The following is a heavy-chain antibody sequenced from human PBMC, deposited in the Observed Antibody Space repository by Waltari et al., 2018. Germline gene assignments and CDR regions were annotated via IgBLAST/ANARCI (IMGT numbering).Heavy chain of an antibody. CDR2: IYPGDSDT. V-gene: IGHV5-51*01. J-gene: IGHJ2*01. Sequence: EVQLVQSGAEVKKPGESLKISCKGSGYSFTSYWIGWVRQMPGKGLEWMGIIYPGDSDTRYSPSFQGQVTISADKSISTAYLQWSSLKASDTAMYYCARHLISSGWAFGYFDLWGRGTLVTVSS. CDR1: GYSFTSYW. CDR3: ARHLISSGWAFGYFDL. D-gene: IGHD6-19*01.